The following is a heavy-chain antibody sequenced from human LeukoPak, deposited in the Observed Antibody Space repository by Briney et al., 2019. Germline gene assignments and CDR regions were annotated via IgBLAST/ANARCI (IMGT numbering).Heavy chain of an antibody. CDR1: GFTFSDYN. D-gene: IGHD5-18*01. J-gene: IGHJ4*02. V-gene: IGHV3-48*01. CDR2: TSSGSGTI. Sequence: GGSLRLSCAASGFTFSDYNMNWVRQPPGRGMEWVSYTSSGSGTIYYADSVRGRFTISRDNAKNSLYLQMNSLTAEDTAVYYCARAYSGYTYGYHYWGQGTLVTVSS. CDR3: ARAYSGYTYGYHY.